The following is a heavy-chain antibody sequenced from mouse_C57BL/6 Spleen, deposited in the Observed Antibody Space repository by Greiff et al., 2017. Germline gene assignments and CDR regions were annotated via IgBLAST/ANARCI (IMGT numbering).Heavy chain of an antibody. CDR1: GYTFTDYE. J-gene: IGHJ4*01. Sequence: VKLVESGAELVRPGASVTLSCKASGYTFTDYEMHWVKQTPVHGLEWIGAIDPETGGTDYNQKFKGKAILTADKSSSTAYMELRSLTSEDSAVYYCTRESDYYYAMDYWGQGTSVTVSS. D-gene: IGHD2-4*01. CDR2: IDPETGGT. CDR3: TRESDYYYAMDY. V-gene: IGHV1-15*01.